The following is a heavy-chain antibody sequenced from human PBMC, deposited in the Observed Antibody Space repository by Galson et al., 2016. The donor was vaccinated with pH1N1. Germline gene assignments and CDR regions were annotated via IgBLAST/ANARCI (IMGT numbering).Heavy chain of an antibody. CDR3: AKAEHNWASYFDY. CDR1: GFTFSTYA. CDR2: FDGIGGST. Sequence: SLRLSCAASGFTFSTYAMSWVRQAPGKGLEWVSSFDGIGGSTYYADSAQGRFTISRDNSKSTLYLPMSSPRAEDTAVYYCAKAEHNWASYFDYWGQGTLVTVSS. J-gene: IGHJ4*02. D-gene: IGHD1-20*01. V-gene: IGHV3-23*01.